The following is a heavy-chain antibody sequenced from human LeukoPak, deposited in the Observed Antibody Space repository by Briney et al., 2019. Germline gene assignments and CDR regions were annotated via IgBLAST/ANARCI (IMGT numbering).Heavy chain of an antibody. J-gene: IGHJ4*02. CDR2: IYYSGRT. Sequence: SETLSLTCTGSGGSISSSSYYWGWIRQPPGKGLEWIGSIYYSGRTYYNPSLKSRVTISIDTSKNQFSLKLSSVTAADTAVYYCATGDSSSSSDPLGYWGQGTLVTVSS. V-gene: IGHV4-39*07. CDR3: ATGDSSSSSDPLGY. CDR1: GGSISSSSYY. D-gene: IGHD6-6*01.